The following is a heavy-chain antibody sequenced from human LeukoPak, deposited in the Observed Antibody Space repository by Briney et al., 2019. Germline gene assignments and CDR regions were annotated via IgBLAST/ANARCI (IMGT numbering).Heavy chain of an antibody. V-gene: IGHV1-18*01. Sequence: GASVKVSCRASGYTFTDYGISWVRQAPGQGLEWMGWISAYNGNTNYAQKLQGRVTMTTDTSTSTAYMELTSLRSDDTAVYYCARDKGYYDSSGYYLDWGQGTLVTVSS. CDR2: ISAYNGNT. CDR3: ARDKGYYDSSGYYLD. CDR1: GYTFTDYG. D-gene: IGHD3-22*01. J-gene: IGHJ4*02.